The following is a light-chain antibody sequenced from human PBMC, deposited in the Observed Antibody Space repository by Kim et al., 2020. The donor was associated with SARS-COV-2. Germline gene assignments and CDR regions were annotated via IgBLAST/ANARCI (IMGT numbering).Light chain of an antibody. Sequence: GQPSPISGTGTDSGVGGYNVVCWYQRRPGEAPKVVLYDVTKRPSGVSDRFSGSKSGNTAFLTISALQAEDEADYYCCSYAGRDSVVFGGGTKVTVL. CDR3: CSYAGRDSVV. V-gene: IGLV2-23*02. CDR1: DSGVGGYNV. CDR2: DVT. J-gene: IGLJ3*02.